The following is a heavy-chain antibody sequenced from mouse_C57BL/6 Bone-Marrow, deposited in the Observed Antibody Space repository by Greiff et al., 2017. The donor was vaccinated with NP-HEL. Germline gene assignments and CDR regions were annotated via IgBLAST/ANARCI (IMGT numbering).Heavy chain of an antibody. V-gene: IGHV1-76*01. J-gene: IGHJ4*01. CDR1: GYTFTDYY. D-gene: IGHD1-1*01. CDR2: IYPGSGNT. CDR3: ARSGIYYYGSSFYYYAMDY. Sequence: QVQLQQSGAELVRPGASVKLSCKASGYTFTDYYINWVKQRPGQGLEWIARIYPGSGNTYYNEKFKGKATLTAEKSSSTAYMQLSSLTSEDSAVYFCARSGIYYYGSSFYYYAMDYWGQGTSVTVSS.